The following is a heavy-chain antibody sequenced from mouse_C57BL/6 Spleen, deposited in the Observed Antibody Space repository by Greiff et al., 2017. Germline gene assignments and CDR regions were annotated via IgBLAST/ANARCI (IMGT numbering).Heavy chain of an antibody. J-gene: IGHJ3*01. CDR1: GFTFSDYG. D-gene: IGHD4-1*01. V-gene: IGHV5-17*01. Sequence: EVKLMESGGGLVKPGGSLKLSCAASGFTFSDYGMHWVRQAPEKGLEWVAYISSGSSTIYYADTVKGRFTISRDNAKNTLFLQMTSLRSEDTAMSYWARKPGTGAWYAYWGQGTLVTVSA. CDR3: ARKPGTGAWYAY. CDR2: ISSGSSTI.